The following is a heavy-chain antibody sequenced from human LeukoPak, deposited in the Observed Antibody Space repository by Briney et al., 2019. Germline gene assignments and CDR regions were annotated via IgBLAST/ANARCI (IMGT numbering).Heavy chain of an antibody. CDR3: ARAAVAGHYYYYMDV. Sequence: ASVKVSCKASGYTFTSYYMHWVRQAPGQGLEWMGIINPSGGSTSYAQKFQGRVTMTRDTSTSTVYMELSSLRSEGTAVYYCARAAVAGHYYYYMDVWGKGTTVTISS. CDR2: INPSGGST. J-gene: IGHJ6*03. D-gene: IGHD6-19*01. V-gene: IGHV1-46*01. CDR1: GYTFTSYY.